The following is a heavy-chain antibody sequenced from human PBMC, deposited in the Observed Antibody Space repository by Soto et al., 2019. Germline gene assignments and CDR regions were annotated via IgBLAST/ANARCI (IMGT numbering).Heavy chain of an antibody. CDR2: ISYDGSNK. Sequence: GGSLSLSCAASGFTFSSYAMHWVRQAPGKGLEWVAVISYDGSNKYYADSVKGRFTISRDNSKNTLYLQMNSLRAEDTAVYYCARVYGMDVWGQGTTVTVSS. V-gene: IGHV3-30-3*01. CDR3: ARVYGMDV. CDR1: GFTFSSYA. J-gene: IGHJ6*02.